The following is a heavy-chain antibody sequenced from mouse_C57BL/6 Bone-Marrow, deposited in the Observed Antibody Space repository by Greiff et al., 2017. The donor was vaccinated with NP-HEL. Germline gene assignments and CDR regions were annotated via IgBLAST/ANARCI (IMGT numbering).Heavy chain of an antibody. CDR2: ISPRSGNT. Sequence: QVQLQQSGAELARPGASVKLSCKASGYTFTSYGISWVKQRTGQGLEWIGEISPRSGNTYYNEKFKGKATLTADKSSSTAYMELRSLTSEDSAVYFCARSHYGLYYFDYWGQGTTLTVSS. D-gene: IGHD2-2*01. CDR3: ARSHYGLYYFDY. CDR1: GYTFTSYG. J-gene: IGHJ2*01. V-gene: IGHV1-81*01.